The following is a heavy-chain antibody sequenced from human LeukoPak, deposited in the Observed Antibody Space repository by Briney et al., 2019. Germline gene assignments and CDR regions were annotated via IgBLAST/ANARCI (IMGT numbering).Heavy chain of an antibody. CDR3: ARDNMARGVIYYYYYYMDV. CDR2: IKQDGSEK. J-gene: IGHJ6*03. Sequence: GGSLRLSCAASGFTFSSYWMSWVRQAPGKGLEWVANIKQDGSEKYYVDSVKGRFTISRDNAKNSLYLQMNSLRAEDTAVYYCARDNMARGVIYYYYYYMDVWGKGTTVTISS. D-gene: IGHD3-10*01. V-gene: IGHV3-7*01. CDR1: GFTFSSYW.